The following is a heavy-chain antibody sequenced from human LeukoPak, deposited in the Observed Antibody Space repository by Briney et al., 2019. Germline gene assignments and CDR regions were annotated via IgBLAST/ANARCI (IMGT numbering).Heavy chain of an antibody. Sequence: ASVKVSCKASGGTFSSYAISWVRQAPGQGLEWMGGIIPIFGTANYAQKFQGRVTITRDTSASTAYVELSSLRSEDTAVYYCARGGSSTAPVHYYYYYGMDVWGQGTTVTVSS. CDR2: IIPIFGTA. CDR1: GGTFSSYA. D-gene: IGHD6-13*01. J-gene: IGHJ6*02. V-gene: IGHV1-69*05. CDR3: ARGGSSTAPVHYYYYYGMDV.